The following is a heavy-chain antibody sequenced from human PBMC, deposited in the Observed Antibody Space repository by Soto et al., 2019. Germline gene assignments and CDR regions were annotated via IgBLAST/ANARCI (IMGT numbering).Heavy chain of an antibody. D-gene: IGHD3-16*01. CDR2: ISSSSAYI. CDR3: ARDGLTVGGD. J-gene: IGHJ4*02. V-gene: IGHV3-21*02. CDR1: GFTFGSFT. Sequence: EVQLVEAGGGLVKPGESLTLSCAASGFTFGSFTLNWVRQAPGKGLEWVSSISSSSAYIYYAESVKGRFTISRDNAKSTLYLQMNSLRLDDTAVYFCARDGLTVGGDWGQGTLVAVSS.